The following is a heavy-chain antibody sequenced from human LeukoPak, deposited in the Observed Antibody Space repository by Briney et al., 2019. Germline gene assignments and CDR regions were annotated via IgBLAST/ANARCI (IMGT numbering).Heavy chain of an antibody. Sequence: GGSLRLSCAASRFTLSSYAMVCVRQAPGTGLEWVSAISYSGGYTYYSDTVKGRFAISRDNSKNTLYLQISSPRAEDTAIYYCAQRPGPTGGHFDHWGQGSLVTVSS. V-gene: IGHV3-23*01. J-gene: IGHJ4*02. CDR3: AQRPGPTGGHFDH. D-gene: IGHD7-27*01. CDR2: ISYSGGYT. CDR1: RFTLSSYA.